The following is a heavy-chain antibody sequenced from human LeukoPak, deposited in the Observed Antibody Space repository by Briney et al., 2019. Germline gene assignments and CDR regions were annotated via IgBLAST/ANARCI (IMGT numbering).Heavy chain of an antibody. CDR3: ARGTSIAARRIDY. V-gene: IGHV4-34*01. CDR2: INHSGST. Sequence: SETLSLTCAVYGGSFSGYYWSWIRQPPGKGLEWIGEINHSGSTNYNPSLKSRVTISVDTSKNQFSLKLSSVTAADTAAYYCARGTSIAARRIDYWGQGTLVTVSS. J-gene: IGHJ4*02. D-gene: IGHD6-6*01. CDR1: GGSFSGYY.